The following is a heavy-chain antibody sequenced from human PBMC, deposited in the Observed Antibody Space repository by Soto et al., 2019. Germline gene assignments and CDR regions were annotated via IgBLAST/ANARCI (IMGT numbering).Heavy chain of an antibody. V-gene: IGHV3-30*03. CDR2: ISYDGSNK. D-gene: IGHD3-22*01. CDR1: GLSFSSYG. Sequence: GGSLRLSCADSGLSFSSYGMHWVRQAPGEGLEMVAAISYDGSNKNYLASVEGRFTISRDNSKNTLYLQMNALRPEDTAVYYCARDSYYHSSRGYYVFDYWGQGTLVTVSS. CDR3: ARDSYYHSSRGYYVFDY. J-gene: IGHJ4*02.